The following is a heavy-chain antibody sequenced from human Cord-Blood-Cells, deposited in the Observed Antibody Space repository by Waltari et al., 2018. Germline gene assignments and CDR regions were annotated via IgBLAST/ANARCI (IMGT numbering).Heavy chain of an antibody. CDR3: AARPFFFGVVNLYFDY. J-gene: IGHJ4*02. CDR1: GYTLTDLS. D-gene: IGHD3-3*01. CDR2: FDPEDGET. V-gene: IGHV1-24*01. Sequence: QVQLVQSGAEVKKPGASVKVSCKVSGYTLTDLSMHWVRQSPGKGLEWMGGFDPEDGETIYAQKFQGRVTMTEDTSTDTAYMELSSLRSEDTAVYYCAARPFFFGVVNLYFDYWGQGTLVTVSS.